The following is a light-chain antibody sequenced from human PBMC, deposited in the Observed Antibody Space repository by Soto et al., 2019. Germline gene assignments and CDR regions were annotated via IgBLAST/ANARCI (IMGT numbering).Light chain of an antibody. J-gene: IGKJ2*01. V-gene: IGKV3-11*01. Sequence: EVVLTQSPATLSLSPGERATLSCRASQSVGNYLAWYQQKPGQAPRLLIYDASNRATGIPARFSGSGSGTDFTLTISSLEADDFAVYYCQQRSNWPTFGQGTKLEI. CDR3: QQRSNWPT. CDR1: QSVGNY. CDR2: DAS.